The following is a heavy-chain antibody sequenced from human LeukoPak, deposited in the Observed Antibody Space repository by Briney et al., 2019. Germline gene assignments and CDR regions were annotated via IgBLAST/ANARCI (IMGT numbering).Heavy chain of an antibody. CDR1: GYTFTSYA. CDR3: ARDGTYYDFWSGYLYYYYGMDV. CDR2: INAGNGNT. J-gene: IGHJ6*02. V-gene: IGHV1-3*01. Sequence: ASVKVSCKASGYTFTSYAMHWVRQAPGQRLEWMGWINAGNGNTKYSQKFQGRVTITRDTSASTAYMELSGLRSEDTAVYYCARDGTYYDFWSGYLYYYYGMDVWGQGTTVTVSS. D-gene: IGHD3-3*01.